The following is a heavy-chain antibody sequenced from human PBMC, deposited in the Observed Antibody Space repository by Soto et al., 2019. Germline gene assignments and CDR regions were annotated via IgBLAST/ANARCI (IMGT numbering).Heavy chain of an antibody. D-gene: IGHD2-2*01. V-gene: IGHV4-31*03. CDR1: GGSNIRDGYY. CDR3: ARATPAGSADF. CDR2: ISYSGSS. Sequence: QVQMQESGPGLVKPSQTLSLTCTVSGGSNIRDGYYWSWIRQHPGKGLEGIAYISYSGSSYSNTSLKSRVTRSADTSKNQFSLRLTSVTAADTAVDFCARATPAGSADFWGQGTLVTVSS. J-gene: IGHJ4*02.